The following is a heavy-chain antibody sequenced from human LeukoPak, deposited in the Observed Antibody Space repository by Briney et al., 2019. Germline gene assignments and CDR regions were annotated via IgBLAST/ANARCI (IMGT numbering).Heavy chain of an antibody. CDR3: ATREMATNLYYYYGMDV. Sequence: ASVKVSCKASGYTFTSYDINWVRQATGQGLEWMGIINPSGGSTSYAQKFQGRVTMTRDTSTSTVYMELSSLRSEDTAVYYCATREMATNLYYYYGMDVWGQGTTVTVSS. CDR1: GYTFTSYD. V-gene: IGHV1-46*01. D-gene: IGHD5-12*01. J-gene: IGHJ6*02. CDR2: INPSGGST.